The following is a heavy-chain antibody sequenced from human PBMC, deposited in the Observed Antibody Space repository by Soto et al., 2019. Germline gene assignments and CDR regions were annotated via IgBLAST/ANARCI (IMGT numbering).Heavy chain of an antibody. CDR1: GFTFSSYW. CDR2: IKQDGSEK. V-gene: IGHV3-7*01. CDR3: ASGIRITIFGVVKDY. J-gene: IGHJ4*02. D-gene: IGHD3-3*01. Sequence: EVQLVESGGGLVQPGGSLRLSCAASGFTFSSYWMSWVRQAPGKGLERVANIKQDGSEKYYVDSVKGRFTISRDNAKNSLYLQMNSLRAEDTAVYYCASGIRITIFGVVKDYWGQGTLVTVSS.